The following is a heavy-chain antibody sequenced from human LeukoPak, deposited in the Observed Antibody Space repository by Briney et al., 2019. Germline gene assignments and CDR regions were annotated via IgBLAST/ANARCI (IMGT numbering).Heavy chain of an antibody. CDR3: ARDTRPTDRSGYYHPDYFDY. D-gene: IGHD3-22*01. J-gene: IGHJ4*02. V-gene: IGHV3-48*03. CDR2: ISSSGSTV. CDR1: GFIFSNYE. Sequence: GGSLRLSCAASGFIFSNYEMNWVRQAPGKGLEWVSYISSSGSTVYYADSVKGRCTISRDNAKNSLYLQMNSLRAEDTAVYYCARDTRPTDRSGYYHPDYFDYWGQGTLVTVSS.